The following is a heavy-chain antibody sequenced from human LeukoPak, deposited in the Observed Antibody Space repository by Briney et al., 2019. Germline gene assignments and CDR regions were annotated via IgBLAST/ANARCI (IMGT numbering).Heavy chain of an antibody. Sequence: GASVKVSCKASRYTFTRYDITWVRQAPGQGLEWMGWIISYNGNTNYAQKLQGRVTMTTDTSTSTAYMELRSLRSDDTAVYYCASPGYCSSTSCQGAFDIWGQGTMVTVSS. D-gene: IGHD2-2*01. J-gene: IGHJ3*02. CDR3: ASPGYCSSTSCQGAFDI. CDR1: RYTFTRYD. V-gene: IGHV1-18*01. CDR2: IISYNGNT.